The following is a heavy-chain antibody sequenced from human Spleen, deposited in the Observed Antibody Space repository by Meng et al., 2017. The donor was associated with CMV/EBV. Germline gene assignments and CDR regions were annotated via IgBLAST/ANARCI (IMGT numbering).Heavy chain of an antibody. CDR1: GFTFDDYA. J-gene: IGHJ4*02. V-gene: IGHV3-9*01. CDR3: AKDMALYIVLIPAPRGIDH. D-gene: IGHD3-16*01. CDR2: ISWNSGSV. Sequence: GGSLRLSCAASGFTFDDYAMHWVRQVPGKGLEWVSGISWNSGSVAYAASVKGRFTVSRDKAKKSLYLQMNSLRPEDTALYYCAKDMALYIVLIPAPRGIDHWGQGTLVTVSS.